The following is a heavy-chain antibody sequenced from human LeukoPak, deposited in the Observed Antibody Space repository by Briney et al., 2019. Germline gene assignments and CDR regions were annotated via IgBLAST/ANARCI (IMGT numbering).Heavy chain of an antibody. CDR3: ARGARGVDQHGWFDP. J-gene: IGHJ5*02. CDR1: GYTFTNYG. Sequence: ASVKVSCKASGYTFTNYGISWVRQAPGQGLEWMGWISAYNGNTNYAQKLQGRVTMTTDTSTSTAYMELRSLRSDDTAVYYCARGARGVDQHGWFDPWGQGTLVTVSS. V-gene: IGHV1-18*01. CDR2: ISAYNGNT. D-gene: IGHD3-10*01.